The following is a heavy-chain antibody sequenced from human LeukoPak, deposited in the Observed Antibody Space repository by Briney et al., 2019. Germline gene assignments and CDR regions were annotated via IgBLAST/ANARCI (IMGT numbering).Heavy chain of an antibody. CDR2: INPNSGGT. D-gene: IGHD6-13*01. V-gene: IGHV1-2*06. CDR1: GYTFTGYY. Sequence: ASVKVSCKASGYTFTGYYMHWVRQAPGQGLEWIGRINPNSGGTNYAQKFQGRVTMTRDTSISTAYMELSRLRSDDTAVYYCATILIAAAGPGDYWGQGTLVTVSS. CDR3: ATILIAAAGPGDY. J-gene: IGHJ4*02.